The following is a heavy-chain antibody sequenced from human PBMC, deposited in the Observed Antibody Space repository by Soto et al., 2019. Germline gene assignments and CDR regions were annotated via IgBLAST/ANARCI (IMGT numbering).Heavy chain of an antibody. CDR3: ARAKTIGRGSGLYYFDY. V-gene: IGHV1-2*04. Sequence: ASVKVSCKASGYTFTGYYMHWVRQAPGQGLEWMGWINPNSGGTNYAQKFQGWVTMTRDTSISTAYMELSRLRSDDTAVYYCARAKTIGRGSGLYYFDYWGQGTRVNVSS. D-gene: IGHD2-15*01. J-gene: IGHJ4*02. CDR1: GYTFTGYY. CDR2: INPNSGGT.